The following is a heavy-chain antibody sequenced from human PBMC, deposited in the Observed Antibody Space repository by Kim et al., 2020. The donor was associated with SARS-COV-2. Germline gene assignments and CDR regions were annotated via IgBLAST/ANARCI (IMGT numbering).Heavy chain of an antibody. D-gene: IGHD4-4*01. CDR3: ATPALATVTGYFDY. J-gene: IGHJ4*02. V-gene: IGHV3-74*01. Sequence: GGSLRLSCAASGFTFSSYWMHWVRQAPGEGLVWVSRINGDGTSTYYADSVKGRFTISRDNAKNTLYLQMNSLRGEDTAVYYCATPALATVTGYFDYWGQGTLVTVSS. CDR1: GFTFSSYW. CDR2: INGDGTST.